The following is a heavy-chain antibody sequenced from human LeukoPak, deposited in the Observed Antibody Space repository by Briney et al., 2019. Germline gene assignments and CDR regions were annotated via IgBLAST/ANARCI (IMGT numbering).Heavy chain of an antibody. CDR1: GFTFSSYG. CDR2: ISYDGSNK. Sequence: GGSLRLSCAAPGFTFSSYGMHWVRQAPGKGLEGVAVISYDGSNKYYADSVKGRFTISRDNSKNTLYLQMNSLRAEDTAVYYCAKTYSSSGYPGRDYWGQGTLVTVSS. J-gene: IGHJ4*02. D-gene: IGHD3-22*01. CDR3: AKTYSSSGYPGRDY. V-gene: IGHV3-30*18.